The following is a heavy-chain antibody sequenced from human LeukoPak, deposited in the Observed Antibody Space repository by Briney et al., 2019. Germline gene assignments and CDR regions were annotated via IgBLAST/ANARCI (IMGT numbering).Heavy chain of an antibody. D-gene: IGHD6-13*01. CDR2: ISYDGSNK. Sequence: GGSLRLSCAASGLTFSSYGMHWVRQAPGKGLEWVAVISYDGSNKYYADSVKGRFTISRDNSKNTLYLQMNSLRAEDTAVYYCAKAEPPGIAAAGHFDYWGQGTLVTVSS. CDR3: AKAEPPGIAAAGHFDY. V-gene: IGHV3-30*18. J-gene: IGHJ4*02. CDR1: GLTFSSYG.